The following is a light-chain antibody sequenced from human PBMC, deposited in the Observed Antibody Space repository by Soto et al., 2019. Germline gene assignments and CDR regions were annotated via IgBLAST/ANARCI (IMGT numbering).Light chain of an antibody. Sequence: DIVMTQSPLSLPVTPGEPASISCRSSQSLLYSNGYNYLHWYLQKPGQSPQLLVYLGSTRASGGPDRFSGRGSGTDYTLKISRVEAEDVGVYYCMQGVQTPPTFGQGTKVEIK. CDR3: MQGVQTPPT. CDR1: QSLLYSNGYNY. J-gene: IGKJ1*01. V-gene: IGKV2-28*01. CDR2: LGS.